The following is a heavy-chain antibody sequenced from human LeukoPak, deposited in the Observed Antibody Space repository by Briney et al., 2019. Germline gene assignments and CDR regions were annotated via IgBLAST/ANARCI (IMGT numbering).Heavy chain of an antibody. CDR3: AKGTKDYGSGSHNFDF. D-gene: IGHD3-10*01. CDR1: GFTFNGFA. V-gene: IGHV3-23*01. CDR2: VGISNSVT. J-gene: IGHJ4*02. Sequence: GGSLRLSCAASGFTFNGFAMSWVRQAPGKGLEWVAIVGISNSVTYYADSVKGRFTISRDNSKNTMWLQMNGLRAEDTAVYYCAKGTKDYGSGSHNFDFWGQGILVTVSS.